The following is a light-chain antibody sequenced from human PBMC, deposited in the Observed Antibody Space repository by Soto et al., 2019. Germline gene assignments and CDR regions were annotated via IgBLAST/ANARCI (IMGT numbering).Light chain of an antibody. V-gene: IGLV2-14*01. CDR2: EVS. J-gene: IGLJ1*01. CDR1: SSDIGGYKY. CDR3: QSYDSGLSAFYV. Sequence: QSVLAQPASVSGSLGQSITISCTGTSSDIGGYKYVSWYQQHPGKAPKLIIFEVSNRPSGVSDRFSGSNSGNTASLTISGLQAEDEADYYCQSYDSGLSAFYVFGTGTKVTVL.